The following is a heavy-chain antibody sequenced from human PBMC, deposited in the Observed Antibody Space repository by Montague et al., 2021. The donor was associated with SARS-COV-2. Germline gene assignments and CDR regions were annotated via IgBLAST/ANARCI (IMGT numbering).Heavy chain of an antibody. V-gene: IGHV4-59*01. CDR3: ARVGAYGDYPTLPTFDY. D-gene: IGHD4-17*01. CDR2: IYYSGST. Sequence: SETLSLTCTVSGGSISSYYWSWIRQPPGKGLEWIGYIYYSGSTNYNPSLKSRVTISVDTSKNQFSLKLSSVTAADTAVYYCARVGAYGDYPTLPTFDYWGQGTLVTVPS. CDR1: GGSISSYY. J-gene: IGHJ4*02.